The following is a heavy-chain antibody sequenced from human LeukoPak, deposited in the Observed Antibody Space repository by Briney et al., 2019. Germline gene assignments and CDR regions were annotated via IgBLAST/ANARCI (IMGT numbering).Heavy chain of an antibody. CDR3: AKDAMYSSGWFDY. CDR2: ISYDGSNK. CDR1: GFTFSSYG. D-gene: IGHD6-19*01. Sequence: GGSLRLSCAASGFTFSSYGMHWVRQAPGKGLEWVAVISYDGSNKYYADSVKGRFTISRDNAKNSLYLQMNSLRAEDTALYYCAKDAMYSSGWFDYWGQGTLVTVSS. J-gene: IGHJ4*02. V-gene: IGHV3-30*18.